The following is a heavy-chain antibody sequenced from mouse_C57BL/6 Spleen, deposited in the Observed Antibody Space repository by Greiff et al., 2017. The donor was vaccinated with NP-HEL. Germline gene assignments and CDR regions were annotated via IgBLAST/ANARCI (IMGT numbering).Heavy chain of an antibody. CDR1: GFTFSSYA. J-gene: IGHJ1*03. Sequence: EVHLVESGGGLVKPGGSLKLSCAASGFTFSSYAMSWVRQTPEKRLEWVATISDGGSYTYYPDNVKGRFTISRDNAKNNLYLQMSHLKSEDTAMYYCARGDGYYWYFDVWGTGTTVTVSS. D-gene: IGHD2-3*01. CDR2: ISDGGSYT. CDR3: ARGDGYYWYFDV. V-gene: IGHV5-4*01.